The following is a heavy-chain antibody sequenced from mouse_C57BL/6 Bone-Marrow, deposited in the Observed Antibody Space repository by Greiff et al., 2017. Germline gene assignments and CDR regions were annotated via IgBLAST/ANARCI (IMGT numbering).Heavy chain of an antibody. J-gene: IGHJ2*01. Sequence: VKLQQPGAELVKPGASVKLSCKASGYTFTSYWMHWVKQRPGQGLEWIGMIHPNSGSTNYNEKFKSKATLTVDKSSSTAYMQLSSLTSEDSAVYYCASGSSYVGYWGQGTTLTVSS. V-gene: IGHV1-64*01. CDR3: ASGSSYVGY. CDR2: IHPNSGST. CDR1: GYTFTSYW. D-gene: IGHD1-1*01.